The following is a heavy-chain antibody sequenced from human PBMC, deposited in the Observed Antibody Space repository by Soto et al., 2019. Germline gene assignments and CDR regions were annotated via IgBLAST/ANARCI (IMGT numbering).Heavy chain of an antibody. V-gene: IGHV1-18*01. CDR1: GYTFTSYG. Sequence: AASVKVSCKASGYTFTSYGISWVRQAPGQGLEWMGWISAYNGNTNYAQKLQGRVTMTTDTSTSTAYMELRSLRSDDTAVYYCARVIGIAARPGGYNWSDPWGQGTLVTVSS. D-gene: IGHD6-6*01. J-gene: IGHJ5*02. CDR2: ISAYNGNT. CDR3: ARVIGIAARPGGYNWSDP.